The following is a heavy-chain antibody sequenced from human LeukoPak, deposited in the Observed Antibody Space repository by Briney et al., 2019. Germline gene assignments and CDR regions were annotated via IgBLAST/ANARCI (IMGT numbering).Heavy chain of an antibody. J-gene: IGHJ4*02. V-gene: IGHV1-18*04. CDR2: SSGYAGNT. Sequence: ASVKVSCKASGYTITNNWMHWVRQAPGQGLEWMGWSSGYAGNTNYAQKLQDRFTMTTDTSTSTAYMELRSLRSDDTAVYYCARDSVGFDYWGQGTLVTVSS. CDR3: ARDSVGFDY. CDR1: GYTITNNW. D-gene: IGHD2-15*01.